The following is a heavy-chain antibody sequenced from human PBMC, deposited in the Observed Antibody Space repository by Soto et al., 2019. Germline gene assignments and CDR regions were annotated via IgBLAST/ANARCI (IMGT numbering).Heavy chain of an antibody. CDR1: GGSIRSSSHY. D-gene: IGHD5-12*01. V-gene: IGHV4-31*03. J-gene: IGHJ5*02. CDR3: TREYRGYDKIRFDP. CDR2: IYYSGTT. Sequence: SETLSLTCTVSGGSIRSSSHYWSWIRQHPGKSLEWIGYIYYSGTTYYNTSLKSRLTISIDTSKNQFSLKLTSVTAAETAVYYCTREYRGYDKIRFDPWGQGTLVT.